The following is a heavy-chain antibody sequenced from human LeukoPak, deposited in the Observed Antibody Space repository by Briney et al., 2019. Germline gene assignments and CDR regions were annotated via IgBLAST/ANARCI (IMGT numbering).Heavy chain of an antibody. CDR1: GFTFSSYG. CDR2: IWYDGSNK. CDR3: ARDMAAVASSNWFDP. Sequence: PGRSLRLSCAASGFTFSSYGMHWVRQAPGKGLEWVAVIWYDGSNKYYADSVKGRFTISRDNSKHTLYLQMNSLRAEDTAVYYCARDMAAVASSNWFDPWGQGTLVTVSS. J-gene: IGHJ5*02. V-gene: IGHV3-33*01. D-gene: IGHD6-19*01.